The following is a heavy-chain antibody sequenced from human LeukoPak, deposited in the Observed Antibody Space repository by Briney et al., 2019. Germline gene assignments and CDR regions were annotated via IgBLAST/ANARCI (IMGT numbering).Heavy chain of an antibody. J-gene: IGHJ6*04. D-gene: IGHD3-10*01. CDR3: TRENYQWTRESYYYGMDV. CDR2: IRSKAYGGTT. Sequence: GSLRLSCTASGFTFGDYAMSWVRQAPGKGLEWVGFIRSKAYGGTTEYAASVKGGFTISRDDSKSIAYLQVNSLKTEDTAVYYCTRENYQWTRESYYYGMDVWGKGTTVTVSS. V-gene: IGHV3-49*04. CDR1: GFTFGDYA.